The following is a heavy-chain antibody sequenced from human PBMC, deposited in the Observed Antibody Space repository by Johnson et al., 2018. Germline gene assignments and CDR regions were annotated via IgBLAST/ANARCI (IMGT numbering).Heavy chain of an antibody. CDR2: ISYDGSNK. V-gene: IGHV3-30*03. Sequence: VQLVETGGGVVQHGMSMRLSCAASGFSFSSYGMHWVRQAPGKGLEWVAVISYDGSNKYYADSVKGRFTISRENSKNTLSLQMNSLTAEDTAVYYCAREDDAFDIWGQGTMVTVSS. CDR1: GFSFSSYG. CDR3: AREDDAFDI. J-gene: IGHJ3*02.